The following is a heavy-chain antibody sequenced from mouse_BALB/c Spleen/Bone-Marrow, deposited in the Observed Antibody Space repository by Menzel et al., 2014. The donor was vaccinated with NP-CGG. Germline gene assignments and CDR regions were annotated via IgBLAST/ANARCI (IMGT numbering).Heavy chain of an antibody. CDR3: ANYYGSTWFAY. D-gene: IGHD1-1*01. J-gene: IGHJ3*01. CDR2: ISDGGSYT. CDR1: GFTFSDYY. V-gene: IGHV5-4*02. Sequence: EVNVVESGGGLVKPGGSLKLSCAASGFTFSDYYMYWVRQTPEKRLEWVATISDGGSYTYYPDSVKGRFTISRDNAKNNLYLQMSSLKSEDTAMYYCANYYGSTWFAYGGQGTLVTVSA.